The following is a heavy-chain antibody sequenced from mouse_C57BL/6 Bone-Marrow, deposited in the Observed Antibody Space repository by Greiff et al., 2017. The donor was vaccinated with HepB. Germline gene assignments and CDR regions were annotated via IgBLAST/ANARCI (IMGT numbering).Heavy chain of an antibody. CDR2: INPGSGGT. V-gene: IGHV1-54*01. D-gene: IGHD4-1*01. J-gene: IGHJ1*03. CDR3: ARNSGTRWYFDV. Sequence: QVQLQQSGAELVRPGTSVKVSCKASGYAFTNYLIEWVKQRPGQGLEWIGVINPGSGGTNYNEKFKGKATLTADKSSSTAYMQLSSLTSEDSAVYFCARNSGTRWYFDVWGTGTTGTVSS. CDR1: GYAFTNYL.